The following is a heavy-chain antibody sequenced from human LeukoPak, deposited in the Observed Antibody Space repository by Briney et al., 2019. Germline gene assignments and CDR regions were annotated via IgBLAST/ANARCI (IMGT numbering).Heavy chain of an antibody. J-gene: IGHJ4*02. Sequence: ASVKVSCKASGGTFSSYAISWLRQAPGQGLEWMGILNPSAGSTTYAQKFQGRVTMTRDTSTSTLYMELSSLRSEDTAVYYCARSFGDRSNWSYFDSWGQGTLVTVSS. CDR2: LNPSAGST. V-gene: IGHV1-46*01. CDR1: GGTFSSYA. D-gene: IGHD6-13*01. CDR3: ARSFGDRSNWSYFDS.